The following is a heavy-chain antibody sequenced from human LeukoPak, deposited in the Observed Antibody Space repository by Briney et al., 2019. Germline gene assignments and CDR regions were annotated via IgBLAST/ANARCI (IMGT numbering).Heavy chain of an antibody. CDR1: GFTVTSNY. Sequence: GGSLRLSCAASGFTVTSNYMSWVRQAPGKGLEWVSVIYSGDSTDYAXSVKGRFTISRDNSKNTLYLQMNSLRVEDTAVYYCAGAFXSXXXYNAYFXYWGQGTLVTVSS. CDR3: AGAFXSXXXYNAYFXY. D-gene: IGHD1-14*01. J-gene: IGHJ4*02. CDR2: IYSGDST. V-gene: IGHV3-53*01.